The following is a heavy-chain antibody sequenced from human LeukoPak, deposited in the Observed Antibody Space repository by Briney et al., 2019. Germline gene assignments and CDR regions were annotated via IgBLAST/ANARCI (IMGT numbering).Heavy chain of an antibody. CDR2: ISPNSGDT. Sequence: ASVKVSCKASGYTFPDYFIHWVRLAPGQGLEWMGWISPNSGDTNYAQKFQDRVTMTRDTSITTASMQLSSLRSDDTAVYYCATETWSGYLFDYWGRGTLVTVSS. J-gene: IGHJ4*02. CDR1: GYTFPDYF. V-gene: IGHV1-2*02. D-gene: IGHD3-3*01. CDR3: ATETWSGYLFDY.